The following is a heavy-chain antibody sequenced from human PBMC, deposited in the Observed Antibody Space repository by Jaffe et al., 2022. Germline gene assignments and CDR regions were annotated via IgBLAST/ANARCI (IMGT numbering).Heavy chain of an antibody. CDR2: ISAYNGNT. J-gene: IGHJ5*02. D-gene: IGHD2-15*01. V-gene: IGHV1-18*01. CDR3: ARDSLPLGYCSGGSCYFWNWFDP. Sequence: QVQLVQSGAEVKKPGASVKVSCKASGYTFTSYGISWVRQAPGQGLEWMGWISAYNGNTNYAQKLQGRVTMTTDTSTSTAYMELRSLRSDDTAVYYCARDSLPLGYCSGGSCYFWNWFDPWGQGTLVTVSS. CDR1: GYTFTSYG.